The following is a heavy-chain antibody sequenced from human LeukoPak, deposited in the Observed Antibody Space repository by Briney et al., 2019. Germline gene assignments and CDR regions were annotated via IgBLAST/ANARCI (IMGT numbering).Heavy chain of an antibody. D-gene: IGHD6-13*01. CDR1: GFTFSTYS. J-gene: IGHJ4*02. Sequence: GGPLRLSCVASGFTFSTYSMNWVRQAPGKGLEWVSYITSSSSAKYYADSVKGRFTISRDISKNTVYLQMNSLRAEDTAVYYCARGTATGPTLGLDYWGQGTLVTVSS. V-gene: IGHV3-48*01. CDR2: ITSSSSAK. CDR3: ARGTATGPTLGLDY.